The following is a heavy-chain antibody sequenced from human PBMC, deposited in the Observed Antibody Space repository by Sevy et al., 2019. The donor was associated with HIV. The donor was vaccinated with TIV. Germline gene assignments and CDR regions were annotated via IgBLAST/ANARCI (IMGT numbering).Heavy chain of an antibody. V-gene: IGHV1-8*01. J-gene: IGHJ3*02. D-gene: IGHD1-20*01. CDR3: VMYTNIIGVRIVEGAFDI. CDR2: MKPNSGNT. Sequence: ASVKVSCKASGYSFTSYDINWVRQATGQGLEWMGWMKPNSGNTGYAQKFQGRVTMTSDTSISKAYMELNSLTFEDTAVYYCVMYTNIIGVRIVEGAFDIWGQGTMVTVSS. CDR1: GYSFTSYD.